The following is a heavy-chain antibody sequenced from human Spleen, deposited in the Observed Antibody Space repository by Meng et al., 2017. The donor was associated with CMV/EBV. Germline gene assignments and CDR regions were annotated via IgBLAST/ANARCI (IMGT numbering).Heavy chain of an antibody. CDR1: GNSFTSYW. CDR2: IYPDDSDT. D-gene: IGHD6-19*01. V-gene: IGHV5-51*01. CDR3: ARFVRYSSGWTDV. J-gene: IGHJ4*02. Sequence: GESLKISGKGSGNSFTSYWIAWVRQMPGKGLEWMGIIYPDDSDTRYSPSFQGQVTLSADKSISTAYVQWSSLKVSDTAMYYCARFVRYSSGWTDVWGQGTLVTVSS.